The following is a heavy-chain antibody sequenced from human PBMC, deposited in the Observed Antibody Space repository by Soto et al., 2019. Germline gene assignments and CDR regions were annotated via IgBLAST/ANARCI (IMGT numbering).Heavy chain of an antibody. CDR1: GFTLSSYA. CDR3: AKGEPCVMLAALLDW. V-gene: IGHV3-23*01. J-gene: IGHJ4*02. CDR2: ISGSDDST. Sequence: EVQLLESGGGLVQPGGSLRLTCAVYGFTLSSYAMNWVRQAPGKGLEWVSGISGSDDSTRYADSAKGRFTISRDNSKNTRYLKMNSMRVEETAGYYGAKGEPCVMLAALLDWWGRGSLVSVSS. D-gene: IGHD3-16*01.